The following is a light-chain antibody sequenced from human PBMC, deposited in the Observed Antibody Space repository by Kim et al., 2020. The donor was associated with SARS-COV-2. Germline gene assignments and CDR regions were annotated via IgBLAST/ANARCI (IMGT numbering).Light chain of an antibody. CDR2: SDD. CDR1: SSKRGSKV. Sequence: GQGVTDWCSGDSSKRGSKVVNWYQQLPGTAPKLLIYSDDYRSSGVPDRFSGYRSGTSASLAIGGLQSEDEADYYCVAWDDSLNGSVFGGGTQLTVL. V-gene: IGLV1-44*01. J-gene: IGLJ3*02. CDR3: VAWDDSLNGSV.